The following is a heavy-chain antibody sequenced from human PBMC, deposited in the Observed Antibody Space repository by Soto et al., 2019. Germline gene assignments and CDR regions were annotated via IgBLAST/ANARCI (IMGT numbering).Heavy chain of an antibody. CDR3: ARGYFRQYMDV. Sequence: SVKGSCKASGGTFSSYTISWVRQAPGQGLEWMGRIIPILGIANYAQKFQGRVTITADKSTSTAYMELSSLRSEDTAVYYCARGYFRQYMDVWGKGTTVTVSS. CDR1: GGTFSSYT. CDR2: IIPILGIA. J-gene: IGHJ6*03. D-gene: IGHD3-9*01. V-gene: IGHV1-69*02.